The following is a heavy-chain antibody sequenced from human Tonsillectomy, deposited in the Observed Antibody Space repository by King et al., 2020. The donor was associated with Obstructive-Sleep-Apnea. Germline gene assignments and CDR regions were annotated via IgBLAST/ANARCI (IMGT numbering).Heavy chain of an antibody. J-gene: IGHJ6*02. D-gene: IGHD2-2*01. V-gene: IGHV5-51*01. CDR2: IYPGDSDT. CDR1: GYSFTSYW. CDR3: VTLGGYCSSTSCYDAYYYYGMDV. Sequence: EQLVQSGAELKKPGESLKISCKGSGYSFTSYWIGWVRQMPGKGLEWMGIIYPGDSDTTYSPSFQGQVTFSADKSISTAYLQWSSLKASDTAMYYCVTLGGYCSSTSCYDAYYYYGMDVWGQGTTVTVSS.